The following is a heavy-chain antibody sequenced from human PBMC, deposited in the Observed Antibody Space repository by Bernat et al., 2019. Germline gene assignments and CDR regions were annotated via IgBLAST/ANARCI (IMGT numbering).Heavy chain of an antibody. CDR2: IIPIFGTA. V-gene: IGHV1-69*01. Sequence: QVQLVQSGAEVKKPGSSVKVSCKASGGTFSSYAISWVRQAPGQGLEWMGGIIPIFGTANDAQKFQGRVTITADESTSTAYMELSSLRSEDTAVYYCARDRDSSSWYGWFDPWGQGTLVTVSS. CDR1: GGTFSSYA. CDR3: ARDRDSSSWYGWFDP. D-gene: IGHD6-13*01. J-gene: IGHJ5*02.